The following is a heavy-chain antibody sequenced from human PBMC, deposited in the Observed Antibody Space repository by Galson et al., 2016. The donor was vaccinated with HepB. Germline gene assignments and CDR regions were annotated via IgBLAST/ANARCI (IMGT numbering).Heavy chain of an antibody. J-gene: IGHJ4*02. CDR3: ASLSVGPSIDY. CDR2: IGSDGRST. Sequence: SLRLSCAASGFSFSSYVMFWVRQAPGKGLEFVSAIGSDGRSTHYADSLRGRFTVSRNNSKNMLYLQMNSLRAEDTAVYYCASLSVGPSIDYWGQGTLVTVSS. D-gene: IGHD4-23*01. V-gene: IGHV3-64*04. CDR1: GFSFSSYV.